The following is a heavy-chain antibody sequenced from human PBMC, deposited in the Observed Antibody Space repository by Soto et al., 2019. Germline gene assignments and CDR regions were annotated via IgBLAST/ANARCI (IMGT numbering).Heavy chain of an antibody. CDR2: INPGGSIT. CDR1: GFTFSSYW. CDR3: ARVPTGKYGVWNY. Sequence: EEQLVESGGGLVQPGGSLRLSCAASGFTFSSYWMHWVRQAPGKGLVWVSRINPGGSITAYADSVKGRFTISRDNAKNTVYRQRNTLRGDDTAVYYWARVPTGKYGVWNYWGQGTLVTVSS. D-gene: IGHD2-8*01. J-gene: IGHJ4*02. V-gene: IGHV3-74*01.